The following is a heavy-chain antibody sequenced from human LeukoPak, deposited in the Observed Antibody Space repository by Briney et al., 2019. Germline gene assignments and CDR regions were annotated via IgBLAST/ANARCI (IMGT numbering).Heavy chain of an antibody. Sequence: SETLSLTCTVSGGSMSSYYWSWIRQPPGKGLEWLGYIYYSGSTKYNPSLKSRVTISVDTFKNQFSLKLSSVTAADTAVYYCARGARAGYNLEPFDYWGQGTLVTVSS. J-gene: IGHJ4*02. D-gene: IGHD5-24*01. V-gene: IGHV4-59*01. CDR3: ARGARAGYNLEPFDY. CDR2: IYYSGST. CDR1: GGSMSSYY.